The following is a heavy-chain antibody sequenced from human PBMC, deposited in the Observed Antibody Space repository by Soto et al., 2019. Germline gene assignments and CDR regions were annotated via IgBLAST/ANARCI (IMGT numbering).Heavy chain of an antibody. D-gene: IGHD3-9*01. CDR2: ISIGSSYM. CDR1: GFTFGSYS. CDR3: AGTRYPAKGAPPS. Sequence: GGSLRLSCAASGFTFGSYSMNWVRQAPGKGLEWVSSISIGSSYMSYADSVKVRFTISRDNAKNSLYLHMNSLRAEDTSMYYWAGTRYPAKGAPPSGGQGPPVTVSS. V-gene: IGHV3-21*01. J-gene: IGHJ4*02.